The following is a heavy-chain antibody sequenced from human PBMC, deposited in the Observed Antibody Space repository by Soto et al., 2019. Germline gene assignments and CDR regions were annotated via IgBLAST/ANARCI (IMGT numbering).Heavy chain of an antibody. CDR3: ARFITYYYDSSGYYYYYGMDV. D-gene: IGHD3-22*01. CDR2: IYYSGST. J-gene: IGHJ6*02. V-gene: IGHV4-61*01. CDR1: GGSVSSGSYY. Sequence: PSETLSLTCTVSGGSVSSGSYYWSWIRQPPGKGLEWIGYIYYSGSTNYNPSLKSRVTISVDTSKSQFSLKLSSVTAADTAVYYCARFITYYYDSSGYYYYYGMDVWGQGTTVTVSS.